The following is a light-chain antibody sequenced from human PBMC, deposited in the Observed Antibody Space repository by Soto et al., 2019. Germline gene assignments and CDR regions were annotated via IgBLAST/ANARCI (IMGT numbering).Light chain of an antibody. CDR1: QSISSY. CDR3: QQYNSYS. CDR2: AAS. J-gene: IGKJ5*01. V-gene: IGKV1-39*01. Sequence: EIQMTQSPYSLSAAVGDRVTITCRASQSISSYLNWYQQKPGKAPKLLIYAASSLQSGVPSRFSGSRSGTEFTLTISSLQPDDFATYYCQQYNSYSFGQGTRLEIK.